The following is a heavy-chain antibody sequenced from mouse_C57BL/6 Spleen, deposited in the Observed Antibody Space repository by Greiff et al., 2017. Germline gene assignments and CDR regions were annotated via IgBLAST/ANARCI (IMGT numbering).Heavy chain of an antibody. CDR3: AYYSLRDYAMGY. CDR2: IYPGSGST. Sequence: QVQLQQPGAELVKPGASVKMSCKASGYTFTSYWITWVTQRPGQGLEWIGDIYPGSGSTNYNEKFKSKATLTVDTSSSTAYMQLSSLTSEDSAVYYCAYYSLRDYAMGYWGQGTSGTVSS. CDR1: GYTFTSYW. D-gene: IGHD2-12*01. J-gene: IGHJ4*01. V-gene: IGHV1-55*01.